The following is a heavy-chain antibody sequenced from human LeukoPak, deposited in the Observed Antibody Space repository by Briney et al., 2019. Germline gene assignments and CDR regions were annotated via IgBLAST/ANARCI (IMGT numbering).Heavy chain of an antibody. J-gene: IGHJ4*02. Sequence: SETLSLTCTVSGDSISYHYWSWIRQPAGEGLEWIGRIYSSASANYNPSLKSRVTMSLDTSKNQFSLNLTSVTAADTAIYYCAKEGKTRNWNYSQAKAVYWGQGTLVTVSS. V-gene: IGHV4-4*07. CDR1: GDSISYHY. CDR2: IYSSASA. CDR3: AKEGKTRNWNYSQAKAVY. D-gene: IGHD1-7*01.